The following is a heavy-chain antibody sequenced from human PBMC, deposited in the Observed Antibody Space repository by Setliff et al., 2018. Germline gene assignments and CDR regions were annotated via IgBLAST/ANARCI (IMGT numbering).Heavy chain of an antibody. CDR3: ARDPHFDS. CDR1: GFTFNTYW. CDR2: ITHDGSKT. J-gene: IGHJ4*02. Sequence: PGGSLRLSCAGSGFTFNTYWMTWVRQAPGKGLEWVASITHDGSKTYILDSVKGRFSISRDNAKNSLYLQMNSLRAEDTAVYYCARDPHFDSWGQGTLVTVSS. V-gene: IGHV3-7*01.